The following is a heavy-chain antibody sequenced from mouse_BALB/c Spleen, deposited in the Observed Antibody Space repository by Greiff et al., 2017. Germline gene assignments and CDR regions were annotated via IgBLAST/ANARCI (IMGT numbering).Heavy chain of an antibody. CDR1: GFTFSSYA. Sequence: GQLVESGGGLVKPGGSLKLSCAASGFTFSSYAMSWVRQTPEKRLEWVASISSGGSTYYPDSVKGRFTISRDNARNILYLQMSSLRSEDTAMYYCARGYGYDPFAYWGQGTLVTVSA. V-gene: IGHV5-6-5*01. CDR3: ARGYGYDPFAY. J-gene: IGHJ3*01. CDR2: ISSGGST. D-gene: IGHD2-2*01.